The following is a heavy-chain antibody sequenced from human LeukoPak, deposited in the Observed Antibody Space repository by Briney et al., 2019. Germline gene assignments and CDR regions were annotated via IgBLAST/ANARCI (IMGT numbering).Heavy chain of an antibody. D-gene: IGHD1-26*01. Sequence: GGSLRLSCAASGFTFSTYAMSWVRQAPGKGLEWVSAISGSGGSTYYADSVKGRFTISRDNSKNTLYLQMNSLRAEDTAVYYCAKDRNSGSYFGYWGQGTLVTVSS. V-gene: IGHV3-23*01. CDR3: AKDRNSGSYFGY. J-gene: IGHJ4*02. CDR2: ISGSGGST. CDR1: GFTFSTYA.